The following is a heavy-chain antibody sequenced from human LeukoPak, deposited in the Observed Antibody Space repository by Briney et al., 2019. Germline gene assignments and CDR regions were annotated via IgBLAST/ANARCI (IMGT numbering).Heavy chain of an antibody. V-gene: IGHV7-4-1*02. CDR2: INTNTGNP. D-gene: IGHD6-19*01. CDR1: GYTFTSYA. CDR3: ARDGQWLVIHY. Sequence: ASVKVSCKASGYTFTSYAMNWVRQAPGQGLEWMGWINTNTGNPTYSQGFTGRFVFSLDTSVSTAYLQISSLKTEDTAVYYCARDGQWLVIHYWGQGTLVTVSS. J-gene: IGHJ4*02.